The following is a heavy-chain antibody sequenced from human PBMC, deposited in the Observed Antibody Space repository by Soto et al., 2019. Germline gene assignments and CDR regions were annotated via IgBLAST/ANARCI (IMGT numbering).Heavy chain of an antibody. CDR3: ARVDKDYDILTGYYTAPSYYYLMDV. Sequence: SETLCLTCAVSGGSISSGGYSWSWIRQPPGKGLEWIGYIYHSGSTYYNPSLKSRVTISVDRSKNQFSLKLSSVTAADTAVYYCARVDKDYDILTGYYTAPSYYYLMDVWGKGTTVTVSS. D-gene: IGHD3-9*01. V-gene: IGHV4-30-2*01. CDR2: IYHSGST. J-gene: IGHJ6*03. CDR1: GGSISSGGYS.